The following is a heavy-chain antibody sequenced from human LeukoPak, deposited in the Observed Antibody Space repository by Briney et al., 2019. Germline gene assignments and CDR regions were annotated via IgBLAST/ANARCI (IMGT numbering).Heavy chain of an antibody. CDR2: IIPIFGTA. D-gene: IGHD3-3*01. CDR1: GGTFSSYA. CDR3: ATSDKSGYLHYYMDV. J-gene: IGHJ6*03. Sequence: EASVKVSCKASGGTFSSYAISWVRQAPGQGLEWMGGIIPIFGTANCAQKFQGRVTITTDESTSTAYMELSSLRSEDTAVYYCATSDKSGYLHYYMDVWGKGTTVTVSS. V-gene: IGHV1-69*05.